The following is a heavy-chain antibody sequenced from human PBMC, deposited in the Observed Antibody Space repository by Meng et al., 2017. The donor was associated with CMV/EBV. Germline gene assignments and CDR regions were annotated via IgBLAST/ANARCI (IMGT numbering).Heavy chain of an antibody. CDR3: ARMPRDGYNYIDY. D-gene: IGHD5-24*01. Sequence: VQLLQSVGGVKTPGFSVKVCCKASGGSVSTNAISWVRQAPRQGLGWMGVIFPIFSTANYAQKFQGRVTITVDESTGTAYMELSSLRSEDTAVYYCARMPRDGYNYIDYWGQGTLVTVSS. J-gene: IGHJ4*02. CDR1: GGSVSTNA. V-gene: IGHV1-69*12. CDR2: IFPIFSTA.